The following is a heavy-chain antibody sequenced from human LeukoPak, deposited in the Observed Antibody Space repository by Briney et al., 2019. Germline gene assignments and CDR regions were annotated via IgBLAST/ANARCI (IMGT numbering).Heavy chain of an antibody. J-gene: IGHJ6*02. V-gene: IGHV3-23*01. Sequence: GGSLRLSCAASGFTFRQYAMSWVRQAPGKGLEWVSGISGSGDDTYYTDSVKGRFTISRDNSNNTMYLQMNNLRSEDAAVYFCVRDYYGSGTYQGNYYYGMDVWGHGTTVTVSS. CDR1: GFTFRQYA. D-gene: IGHD3-10*01. CDR3: VRDYYGSGTYQGNYYYGMDV. CDR2: ISGSGDDT.